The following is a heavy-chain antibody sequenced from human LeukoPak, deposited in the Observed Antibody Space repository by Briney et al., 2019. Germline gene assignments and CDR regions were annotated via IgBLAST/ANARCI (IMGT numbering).Heavy chain of an antibody. V-gene: IGHV5-51*01. CDR2: IYPGDSDT. CDR3: ARLRDIVVVPAAGFDY. D-gene: IGHD2-2*01. Sequence: GESLKISCKGSGYSFTSYWIGWVRQMPGKGLEWMGIIYPGDSDTRYSPSFQGQVTISADKSICTAYLQWSSLKASDTAMYYCARLRDIVVVPAAGFDYWGQGTLVTVSS. CDR1: GYSFTSYW. J-gene: IGHJ4*02.